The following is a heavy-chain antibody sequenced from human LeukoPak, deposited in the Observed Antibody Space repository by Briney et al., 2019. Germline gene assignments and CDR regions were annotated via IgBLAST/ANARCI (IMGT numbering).Heavy chain of an antibody. D-gene: IGHD3-16*02. Sequence: ASVKVSCKASGYTFTGYYMHWVRQATGQGLEWMGWMNPNSGNTGYAQKFQGRVTITRNTSISTAYMELSSLRSEDTAVYYCARMITCGGVIGRASDYWGQGTLVTVSS. V-gene: IGHV1-8*03. J-gene: IGHJ4*02. CDR2: MNPNSGNT. CDR1: GYTFTGYY. CDR3: ARMITCGGVIGRASDY.